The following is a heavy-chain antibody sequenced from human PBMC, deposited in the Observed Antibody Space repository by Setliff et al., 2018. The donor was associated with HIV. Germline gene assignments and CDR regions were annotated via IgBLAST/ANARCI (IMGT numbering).Heavy chain of an antibody. Sequence: SETLSLTCTVSGGSISSYYWSWIRQPPGKGLEWIGYIYYSGSTNYNPSLKSRVTISVDTSKNQFSLKLRSVTAADTAMYYCARVSITYWYSIPTFYYYYMDVWGKGTKVTVSS. CDR1: GGSISSYY. V-gene: IGHV4-59*12. CDR2: IYYSGST. CDR3: ARVSITYWYSIPTFYYYYMDV. D-gene: IGHD2-15*01. J-gene: IGHJ6*03.